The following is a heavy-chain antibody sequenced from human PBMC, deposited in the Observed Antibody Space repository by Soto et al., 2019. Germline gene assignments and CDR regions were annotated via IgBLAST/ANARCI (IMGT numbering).Heavy chain of an antibody. Sequence: SETLSLTCTVSGGSISSYYWSWIRQPPGKGLEWIGYIYYSGSTNYNPSLKSRVTISVDTSKNQFSLKLSSVTAADTAVYYCARIKRGLLYYYYAMDVWGQGTTVTASS. J-gene: IGHJ6*02. CDR2: IYYSGST. CDR1: GGSISSYY. D-gene: IGHD3-10*01. CDR3: ARIKRGLLYYYYAMDV. V-gene: IGHV4-59*13.